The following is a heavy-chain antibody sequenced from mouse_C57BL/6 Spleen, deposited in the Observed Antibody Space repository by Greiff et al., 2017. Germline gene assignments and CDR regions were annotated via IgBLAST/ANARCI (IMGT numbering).Heavy chain of an antibody. CDR1: GFTFSDYY. V-gene: IGHV5-16*01. CDR3: AIYYGNYEAMDY. D-gene: IGHD2-1*01. Sequence: DVMLVESEGGLVQPGSSMKLSCTASGFTFSDYYMAWVRQVPEKGLEWVANINYDGSSTYYLDSLKSRFIISRDNAKNILYLQMSSLKSEDTATYYCAIYYGNYEAMDYWGQGTSVTVSS. J-gene: IGHJ4*01. CDR2: INYDGSST.